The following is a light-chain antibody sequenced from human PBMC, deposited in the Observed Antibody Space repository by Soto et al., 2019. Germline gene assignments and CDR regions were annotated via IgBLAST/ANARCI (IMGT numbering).Light chain of an antibody. CDR3: QQSYTSPPWT. V-gene: IGKV1-39*01. CDR1: QIISTY. J-gene: IGKJ1*01. CDR2: RAS. Sequence: DIQMTQSPSSLSASVGDRVTISCWASQIISTYLNWYQQKPGTAXRLLISRASSVKSGVPPRFSGSGSGRDFTLTISSLRPEDIANYFGQQSYTSPPWTFGQGTKVDIK.